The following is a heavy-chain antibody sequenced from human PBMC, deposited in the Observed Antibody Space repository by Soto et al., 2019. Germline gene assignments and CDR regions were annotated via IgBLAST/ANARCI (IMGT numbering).Heavy chain of an antibody. V-gene: IGHV3-21*01. Sequence: EVQLVESGGGLVKPGGSLRLSCAASGFTFSSYSMNWVRQAPGKGLEWVSSISSSSSYIYYADSVKGRFTISRDNAKNSRYLQMNSLRAEDTAVYYCARAPHYDFWSGYAFDIWGQGTMVPVSS. CDR1: GFTFSSYS. CDR3: ARAPHYDFWSGYAFDI. D-gene: IGHD3-3*01. CDR2: ISSSSSYI. J-gene: IGHJ3*02.